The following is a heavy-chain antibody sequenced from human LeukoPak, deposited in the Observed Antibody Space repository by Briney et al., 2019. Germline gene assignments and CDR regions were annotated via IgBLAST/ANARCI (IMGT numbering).Heavy chain of an antibody. CDR2: ISTSGSTI. Sequence: GGSLRLSCAASGFIFSSYEMNWIRQAPGKGLEWVSYISTSGSTIYYADSVKGRFTISRDNAKKSLYLQMNSLRAEDTAVYYCATVTRAPFDYWGQGTLVTVSS. J-gene: IGHJ4*02. V-gene: IGHV3-48*03. CDR3: ATVTRAPFDY. CDR1: GFIFSSYE. D-gene: IGHD4-17*01.